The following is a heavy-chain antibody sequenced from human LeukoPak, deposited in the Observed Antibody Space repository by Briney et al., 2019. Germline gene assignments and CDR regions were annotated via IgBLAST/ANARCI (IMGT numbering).Heavy chain of an antibody. J-gene: IGHJ1*01. Sequence: SETLSLTCTVSGGSISGYYWSWIRQPPGKGLEWIGYFYYSGITNYNPSLKRRVTISLDASKNEISLKLSSVTAADTAVYYCARVGDGYPKY. D-gene: IGHD5-24*01. CDR2: FYYSGIT. CDR3: ARVGDGYPKY. V-gene: IGHV4-59*01. CDR1: GGSISGYY.